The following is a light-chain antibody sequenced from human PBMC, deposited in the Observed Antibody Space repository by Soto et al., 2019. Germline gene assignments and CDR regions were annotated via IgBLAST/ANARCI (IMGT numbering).Light chain of an antibody. J-gene: IGKJ1*01. CDR1: QSIGNW. CDR3: HHYSGQSRP. CDR2: QAS. V-gene: IGKV1-5*03. Sequence: DIQMTQFPSTLSASVGDRVIITCRASQSIGNWLAWYQQKPGKAPKLLIYQASSLETGVPSRFSGSASGTEFSLTISSLQPDDFATYYCHHYSGQSRPFGQGTKVE.